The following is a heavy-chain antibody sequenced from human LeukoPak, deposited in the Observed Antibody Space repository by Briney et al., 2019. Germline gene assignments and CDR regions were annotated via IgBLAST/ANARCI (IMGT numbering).Heavy chain of an antibody. D-gene: IGHD6-19*01. CDR2: IRYDGSNK. V-gene: IGHV3-30*02. Sequence: GGSLRLSCAASGFTFSSYGMHWVRQAPGKGLEWVAFIRYDGSNKYYADSVKGRFTISRDNSKNTLYLQMNSLRAEDTAVYYCARIKMSGWYPIGYWGQGTLVTVSS. CDR1: GFTFSSYG. J-gene: IGHJ4*02. CDR3: ARIKMSGWYPIGY.